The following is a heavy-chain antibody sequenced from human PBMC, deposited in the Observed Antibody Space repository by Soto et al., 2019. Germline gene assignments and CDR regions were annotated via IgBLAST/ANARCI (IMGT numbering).Heavy chain of an antibody. V-gene: IGHV4-4*02. CDR1: GGSIGSNVW. CDR2: VYHNGLT. D-gene: IGHD6-19*01. Sequence: SETLSLTCAVSGGSIGSNVWWSWVRQPPGKGLEWIGEVYHNGLTDYNPSLKGRVTMSADMSKNQFSLTVTSVTAADTAIYYCARDAAVPGETDRFDYWGQGTLVTVSS. J-gene: IGHJ4*02. CDR3: ARDAAVPGETDRFDY.